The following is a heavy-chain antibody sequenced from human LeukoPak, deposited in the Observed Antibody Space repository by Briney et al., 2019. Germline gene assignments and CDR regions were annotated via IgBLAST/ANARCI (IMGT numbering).Heavy chain of an antibody. D-gene: IGHD1-26*01. V-gene: IGHV3-23*01. CDR2: VSSNGVNT. Sequence: GGSLRLSCAASGFTFNNYAMHWVRQAPGKGLEWVSLVSSNGVNTYYADSVKGRFTISRDNSKNTVSLQMNSLRGEDTAVYYCEKDVRVGGGGMDVWGQGTPVTVSS. CDR3: EKDVRVGGGGMDV. CDR1: GFTFNNYA. J-gene: IGHJ6*02.